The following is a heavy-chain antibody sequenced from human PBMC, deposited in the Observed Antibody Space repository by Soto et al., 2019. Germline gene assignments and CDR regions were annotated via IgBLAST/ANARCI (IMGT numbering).Heavy chain of an antibody. Sequence: SETLSLICAVSGGSISSGGYSWSWIRQPPGKGLDWIGYIYHSGSTYYNPSLSNRVTISLDTSKSQFSLRLTSVTAADTAVYFCSRGRDPHKGGRTWGQGTLVTVSS. CDR2: IYHSGST. V-gene: IGHV4-30-2*01. D-gene: IGHD3-16*01. CDR1: GGSISSGGYS. J-gene: IGHJ5*02. CDR3: SRGRDPHKGGRT.